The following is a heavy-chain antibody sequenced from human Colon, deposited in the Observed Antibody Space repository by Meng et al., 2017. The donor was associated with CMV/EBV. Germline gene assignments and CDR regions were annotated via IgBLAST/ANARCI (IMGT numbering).Heavy chain of an antibody. V-gene: IGHV1-8*01. CDR3: VRGRVVGGG. J-gene: IGHJ4*02. D-gene: IGHD2-21*01. CDR1: GYSFTMYD. Sequence: ASVKVSCKTSGYSFTMYDIYWVRQASGQGLEWMGWMNPDSGHTAYAQKFQGRITMTRDTSVTTAYLEITSLRSDDTAVYYCVRGRVVGGGWGQETLVTVSS. CDR2: MNPDSGHT.